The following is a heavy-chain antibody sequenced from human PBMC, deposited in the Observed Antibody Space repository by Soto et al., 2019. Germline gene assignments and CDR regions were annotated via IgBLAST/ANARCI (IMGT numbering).Heavy chain of an antibody. D-gene: IGHD6-13*01. Sequence: QITLKESGPTLVEPTQTLTLTCTFSGFSLTTNGVGVGWIRQPPGKALEWLALIYWDDDKRYRSSLKRRLTTTTDTSKHQVVLTMTKMDPVDTGTYYCARTDNSSWYLFQHWGQGTLVTVSS. CDR2: IYWDDDK. CDR1: GFSLTTNGVG. J-gene: IGHJ1*01. CDR3: ARTDNSSWYLFQH. V-gene: IGHV2-5*02.